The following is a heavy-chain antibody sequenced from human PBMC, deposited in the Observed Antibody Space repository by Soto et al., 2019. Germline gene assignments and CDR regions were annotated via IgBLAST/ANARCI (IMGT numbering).Heavy chain of an antibody. CDR2: INPSGGST. CDR3: AREGRSTYSSGWYYFDY. J-gene: IGHJ4*02. D-gene: IGHD6-19*01. Sequence: ASVKVSCKASGYTFTSYYMHWVRQAPGQGLEWMGIINPSGGSTSYAQKFQGRVTMTRDTSTSTVCMELSSLRSEDTAVYYCAREGRSTYSSGWYYFDYWGQGTLVTVSS. V-gene: IGHV1-46*01. CDR1: GYTFTSYY.